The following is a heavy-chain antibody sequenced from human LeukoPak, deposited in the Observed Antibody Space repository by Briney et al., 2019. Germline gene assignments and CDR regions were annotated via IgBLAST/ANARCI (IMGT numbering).Heavy chain of an antibody. CDR2: INWNGGNT. Sequence: GGSLRLSCAASGFTFADYGMTWVRQAPGKGLEWVSGINWNGGNTAYADSVRGRFTISRDSAKNSLYLEMNSLRVEDTALYYCARVYHYVWGCYDYWGQGTLVTVSS. CDR1: GFTFADYG. V-gene: IGHV3-20*04. J-gene: IGHJ4*02. CDR3: ARVYHYVWGCYDY. D-gene: IGHD3-16*01.